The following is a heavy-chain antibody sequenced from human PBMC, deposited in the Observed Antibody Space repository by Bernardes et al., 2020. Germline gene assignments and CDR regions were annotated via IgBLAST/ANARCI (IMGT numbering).Heavy chain of an antibody. V-gene: IGHV3-23*01. Sequence: VGSLRLSCAASGFTFTKYDMSWVRQAPGKGLEWVSGISGSGNTTYYADSVKGRFTISRDNSKNTLFLQMDSLRAEDTAVYYCAKDDDRPLFGAPGFDSWGQGTLVTGSS. D-gene: IGHD3-3*01. CDR2: ISGSGNTT. CDR3: AKDDDRPLFGAPGFDS. CDR1: GFTFTKYD. J-gene: IGHJ4*02.